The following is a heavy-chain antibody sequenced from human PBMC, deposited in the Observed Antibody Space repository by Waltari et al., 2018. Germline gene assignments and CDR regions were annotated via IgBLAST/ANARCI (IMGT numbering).Heavy chain of an antibody. D-gene: IGHD6-13*01. CDR3: ARDGAGDIDLDN. CDR2: INGDWSGT. CDR1: GFTFNTYW. V-gene: IGHV3-74*03. Sequence: EVQLVESGGGLIQPGGSLRLSCAASGFTFNTYWMHWVRQVPGKGLVWVSRINGDWSGTMYADSVKGRFTISRDNAKNTFYLQMNSLRVEDTAVYYCARDGAGDIDLDNWGQGTLVTVSS. J-gene: IGHJ4*02.